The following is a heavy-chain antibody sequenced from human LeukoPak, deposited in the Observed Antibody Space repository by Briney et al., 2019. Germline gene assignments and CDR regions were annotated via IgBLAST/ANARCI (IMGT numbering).Heavy chain of an antibody. D-gene: IGHD1-26*01. CDR1: GFTFGNAW. V-gene: IGHV3-15*01. CDR3: TTDARSGTFDY. CDR2: IKSKTDGGTT. J-gene: IGHJ4*02. Sequence: GGSLRLSCAASGFTFGNAWMSWVRQAPGKGLEWVGRIKSKTDGGTTDYAAPVKGRFTISRDDSKNTLYLQMNSLKTEDTAVYYCTTDARSGTFDYWGQGTLVTVSS.